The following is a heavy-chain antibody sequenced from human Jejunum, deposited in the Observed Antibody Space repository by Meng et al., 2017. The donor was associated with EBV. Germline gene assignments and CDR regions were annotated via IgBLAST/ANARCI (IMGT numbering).Heavy chain of an antibody. J-gene: IGHJ5*02. V-gene: IGHV2-5*02. CDR2: VYWDDDK. Sequence: QITLKASGPTQVKPTQTLTLTCSFSGFSLTTYGMGVGWFRQPPGKALVLLALVYWDDDKRYSPSLKSRLTITKDTSKNQVVLTMTHMDPVDTATYYCVPSSISYGFWFDPWGQGTLVTVSS. D-gene: IGHD1-26*01. CDR3: VPSSISYGFWFDP. CDR1: GFSLTTYGMG.